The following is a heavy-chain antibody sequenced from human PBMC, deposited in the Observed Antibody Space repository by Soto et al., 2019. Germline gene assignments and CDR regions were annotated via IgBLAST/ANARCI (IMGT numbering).Heavy chain of an antibody. CDR1: GYTFTSYG. Sequence: QVQLVQSGAEVKKPGASVKVSCKASGYTFTSYGIGWVRQAPGQGLEWMGWISGYNGNTNYAQKLQGRVTMTTDTSTSTGYMELRSLRTDNPAVYSCARVIASAADFDYWGQGTLVTLSS. D-gene: IGHD6-13*01. V-gene: IGHV1-18*01. J-gene: IGHJ4*02. CDR3: ARVIASAADFDY. CDR2: ISGYNGNT.